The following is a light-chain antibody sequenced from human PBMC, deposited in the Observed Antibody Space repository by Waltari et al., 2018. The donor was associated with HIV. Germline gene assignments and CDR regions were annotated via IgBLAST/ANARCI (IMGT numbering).Light chain of an antibody. CDR3: CSYSGTGVI. CDR2: GVI. Sequence: QSALTQPASVSGSLGQSLTISCSGTSSDVGAYNLVSWYQKYPGKAPKLMIFGVIMRPGGVSDRVSGSRSGNAASLTSSGLQTEDEGDYYCCSYSGTGVIFGGGTKVTVL. CDR1: SSDVGAYNL. V-gene: IGLV2-23*02. J-gene: IGLJ2*01.